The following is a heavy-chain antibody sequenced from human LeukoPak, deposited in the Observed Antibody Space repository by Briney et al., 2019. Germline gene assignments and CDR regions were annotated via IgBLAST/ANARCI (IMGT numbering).Heavy chain of an antibody. Sequence: SETLSLTCTVSGGFISSSSYYWGWIRQPPGKGLEWIGSIYYSASTYYHPSLKSRVTISVDTSKNQFSLKLSSVTAADTAVYYCARVTGYVMEDYFDYWGQGTLVTVSS. CDR2: IYYSAST. CDR1: GGFISSSSYY. D-gene: IGHD6-13*01. J-gene: IGHJ4*02. CDR3: ARVTGYVMEDYFDY. V-gene: IGHV4-39*07.